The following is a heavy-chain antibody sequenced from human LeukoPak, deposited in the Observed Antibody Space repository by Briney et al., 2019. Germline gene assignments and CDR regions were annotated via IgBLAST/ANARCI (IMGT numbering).Heavy chain of an antibody. Sequence: SETLSLTCTVSGGSISSYYWSWIRSPPGKGLEWIGYIYYSGSTNYNPSLKSRVTISVDTSKNQFSLKLSSVTAADTAVYYCARRQRGYSFDYWGQGTLVTVSS. CDR3: ARRQRGYSFDY. J-gene: IGHJ4*02. V-gene: IGHV4-59*08. CDR2: IYYSGST. D-gene: IGHD5-12*01. CDR1: GGSISSYY.